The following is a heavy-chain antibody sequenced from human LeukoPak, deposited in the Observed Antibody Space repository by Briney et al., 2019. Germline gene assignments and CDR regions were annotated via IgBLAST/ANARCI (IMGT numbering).Heavy chain of an antibody. CDR1: GFTFSSYS. Sequence: PGGSLRLSCAASGFTFSSYSMNWVRQAPGKGLEWVSSISSSSSYIYYADSVKGRFTISRGNAKNSLYPQMNSLRAEDTAVYYCAREGYYDSSGTDYWGQGTLVTVSS. V-gene: IGHV3-21*01. J-gene: IGHJ4*02. CDR2: ISSSSSYI. CDR3: AREGYYDSSGTDY. D-gene: IGHD3-22*01.